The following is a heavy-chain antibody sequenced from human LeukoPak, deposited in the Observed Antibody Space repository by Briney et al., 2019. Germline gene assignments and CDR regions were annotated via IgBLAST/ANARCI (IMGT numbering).Heavy chain of an antibody. V-gene: IGHV4-34*01. J-gene: IGHJ4*02. Sequence: SSETLSLTCAVYGGSFTKHQWSWIHQPPGKGLEWIGAINDGGSTNYNPSLKSRVTISVDTSKNQFSLRLSSMTAADTAVYYCARAPGAAIDWGQGTLVTVSS. CDR1: GGSFTKHQ. CDR2: INDGGST. CDR3: ARAPGAAID. D-gene: IGHD2-2*01.